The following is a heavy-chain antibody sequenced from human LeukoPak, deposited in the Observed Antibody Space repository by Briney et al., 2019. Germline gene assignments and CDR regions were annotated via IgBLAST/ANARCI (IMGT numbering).Heavy chain of an antibody. J-gene: IGHJ6*03. Sequence: GGSLRLSCAASGFTVSSNYMSWVRQAPGKGLEWVSVIYSGGSTFYADSVKGRFTISRDKSKNTLYLQMRSLRAEDTAVYYCARLYCSGGSCYSYYYYYMDVWGKGTTVTVSS. CDR1: GFTVSSNY. V-gene: IGHV3-53*01. D-gene: IGHD2-15*01. CDR2: IYSGGST. CDR3: ARLYCSGGSCYSYYYYYMDV.